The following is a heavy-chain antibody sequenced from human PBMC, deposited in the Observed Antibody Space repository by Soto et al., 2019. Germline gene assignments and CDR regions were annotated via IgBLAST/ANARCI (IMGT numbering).Heavy chain of an antibody. CDR1: GFSLSTSGVG. CDR3: AHSRGTQGWFGELFEFDY. D-gene: IGHD3-10*01. V-gene: IGHV2-5*02. J-gene: IGHJ4*02. CDR2: IYWDDDK. Sequence: SGPTLVNPTQTLTLTCTFSGFSLSTSGVGVGWIRQPPGKALEWLALIYWDDDKRYSPSLKSRLTITKDTSKNQVVLTMTNMDPVDTATYYCAHSRGTQGWFGELFEFDYWGQGTLVTVSS.